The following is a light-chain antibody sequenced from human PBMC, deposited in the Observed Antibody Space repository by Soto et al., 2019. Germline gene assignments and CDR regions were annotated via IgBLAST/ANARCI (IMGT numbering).Light chain of an antibody. J-gene: IGLJ2*01. CDR2: DVN. Sequence: QSALTQPASVSGSPGQSITLSCTGTSSDIGGYNHVSWYQQHPGKAPKLIIYDVNKRPSGVSNRFSGSKSGNTASLTISGLQAEDEDDYYCSSYASGSSHVVFGGGTKLTVL. CDR1: SSDIGGYNH. V-gene: IGLV2-14*02. CDR3: SSYASGSSHVV.